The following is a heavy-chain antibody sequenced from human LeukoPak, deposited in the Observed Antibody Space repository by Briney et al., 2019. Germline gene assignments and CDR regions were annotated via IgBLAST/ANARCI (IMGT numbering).Heavy chain of an antibody. V-gene: IGHV1-18*01. CDR3: AREALINSGYDGPYYYMDV. D-gene: IGHD5-12*01. J-gene: IGHJ6*03. CDR2: ISAYNGNT. Sequence: ASVKVSCKASGYTFTSYGISWVRQAPGQGLEWMGWISAYNGNTNYAQKLQGRVTMTTDTSTSTAYMELRSLRSDDTAVYYCAREALINSGYDGPYYYMDVWGRGTTVTVSS. CDR1: GYTFTSYG.